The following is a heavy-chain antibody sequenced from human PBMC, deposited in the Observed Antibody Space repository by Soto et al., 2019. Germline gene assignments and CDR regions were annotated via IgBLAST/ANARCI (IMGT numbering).Heavy chain of an antibody. J-gene: IGHJ4*02. V-gene: IGHV3-23*01. CDR3: AKVIAAAGIVDY. Sequence: GGSLRLSCAASGFTFSSYAMSWVRLAPGKGLEWVSAISGSGGSTYYADSVKGRFTISRDNSKNTLYLQMNSLRAEDTAVYYCAKVIAAAGIVDYWGQGTLVTVSS. CDR1: GFTFSSYA. D-gene: IGHD6-13*01. CDR2: ISGSGGST.